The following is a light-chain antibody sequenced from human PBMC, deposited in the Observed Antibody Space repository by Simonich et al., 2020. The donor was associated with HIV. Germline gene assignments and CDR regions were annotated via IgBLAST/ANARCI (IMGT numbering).Light chain of an antibody. V-gene: IGLV2-11*01. CDR3: CSYAGSYTLI. J-gene: IGLJ2*01. CDR1: SSDVGGYNY. CDR2: DVS. Sequence: QSALTQPRSVSGSPGQSVPISCTGTSSDVGGYNYVSWYQQHPGKAPKLMIYDVSKWPSGVPDRFSGSKSGNTASLTISGLQAEDEADYYCCSYAGSYTLIFGGGTKLTVL.